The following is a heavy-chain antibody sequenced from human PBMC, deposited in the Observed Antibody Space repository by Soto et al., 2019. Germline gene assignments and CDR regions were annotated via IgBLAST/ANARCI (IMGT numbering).Heavy chain of an antibody. Sequence: EVQLVESGGGLVKPGGSLRLSCVASGFTFSSYTMNWVRQAPGEGLEWVSSISGSSGYISYADSVKGRFTISRDNAENSLYLHMDSLRADDTAVYYCARVVTGLDYQTFPRTNPYYFDYWGQGTLVTVSS. CDR2: ISGSSGYI. D-gene: IGHD2-8*01. CDR1: GFTFSSYT. V-gene: IGHV3-21*02. J-gene: IGHJ4*02. CDR3: ARVVTGLDYQTFPRTNPYYFDY.